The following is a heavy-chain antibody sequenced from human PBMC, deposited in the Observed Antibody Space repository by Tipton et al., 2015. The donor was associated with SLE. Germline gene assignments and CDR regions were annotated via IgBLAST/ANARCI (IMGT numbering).Heavy chain of an antibody. CDR3: ARGSPEIDY. J-gene: IGHJ4*02. D-gene: IGHD1-14*01. V-gene: IGHV3-48*02. CDR1: GFTFDDYA. Sequence: SLRLSCAASGFTFDDYAIHWVRQAPGKGLEWVSYISSSSSTIYYADSVKGRFTISRDNAKNSLYLQMNSLRDEDTAVYYCARGSPEIDYWGQGTLVTVSS. CDR2: ISSSSSTI.